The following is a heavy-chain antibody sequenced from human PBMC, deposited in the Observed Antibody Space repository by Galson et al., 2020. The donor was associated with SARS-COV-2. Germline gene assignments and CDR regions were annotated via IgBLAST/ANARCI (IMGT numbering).Heavy chain of an antibody. J-gene: IGHJ4*02. V-gene: IGHV4-39*01. CDR1: GGTTSSSSYY. Sequence: SETLSLTCTVSGGTTSSSSYYWGWLRQPPGKGLEWIRSIYYSGSAYYNPSLKSRVNISVDTSKNQFSVTLSSVTAADTAVYYCVRQGGYSGYDPAYFWGQGTLVTVSS. CDR3: VRQGGYSGYDPAYF. D-gene: IGHD5-12*01. CDR2: IYYSGSA.